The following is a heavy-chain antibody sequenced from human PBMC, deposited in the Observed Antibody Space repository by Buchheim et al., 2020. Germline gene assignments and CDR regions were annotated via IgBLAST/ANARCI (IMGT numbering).Heavy chain of an antibody. Sequence: DVQLVQSGGGLVQPGGSLRLSCAASGFTFSRDWMSWVRQAPGKGPEWVASIKEDGSEKYYVDSVEGRFTISRDNAKNSLYLEMNSLRAEDTALYFCAREYDWGQGTL. J-gene: IGHJ4*02. CDR2: IKEDGSEK. V-gene: IGHV3-7*01. CDR3: AREYD. CDR1: GFTFSRDW.